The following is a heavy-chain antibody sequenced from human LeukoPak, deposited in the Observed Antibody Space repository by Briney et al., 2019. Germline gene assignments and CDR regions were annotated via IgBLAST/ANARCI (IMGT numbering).Heavy chain of an antibody. Sequence: GGSLRLSCAASGFTFSNYAMSWVRQAPGKGLEWVSSISGSGVNTNYADSVRGRFTTSRDYSKNTLYLQMNSLRAEDTAVYYCAKEGAIAAGTGWYYYYGMDVWGQGTTVTVSS. CDR2: ISGSGVNT. CDR3: AKEGAIAAGTGWYYYYGMDV. J-gene: IGHJ6*02. CDR1: GFTFSNYA. D-gene: IGHD6-13*01. V-gene: IGHV3-23*01.